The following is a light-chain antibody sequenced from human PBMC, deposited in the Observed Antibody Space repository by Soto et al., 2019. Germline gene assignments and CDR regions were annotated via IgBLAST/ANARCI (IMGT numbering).Light chain of an antibody. CDR2: GAS. Sequence: EIVLTQSPATLSSFPGDRVTLSCRASQSVSSKLAWYQQKPGQAPRLLIYGASTRATGIPARFSGSGSGTEFTLTISSLQSEDFAVYYCQQYNNWPPTRWTFGQGTKVDIK. CDR3: QQYNNWPPTRWT. V-gene: IGKV3-15*01. J-gene: IGKJ1*01. CDR1: QSVSSK.